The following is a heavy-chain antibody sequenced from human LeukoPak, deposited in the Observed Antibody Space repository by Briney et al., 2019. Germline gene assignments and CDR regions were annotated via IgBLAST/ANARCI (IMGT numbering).Heavy chain of an antibody. D-gene: IGHD6-13*01. J-gene: IGHJ4*02. CDR1: GGSISSGDYY. V-gene: IGHV4-30-4*01. CDR3: ARAGSWRFYFDY. CDR2: IYYSGST. Sequence: SETLSLTCTVSGGSISSGDYYWSWIRQPPGKGLEWIGYIYYSGSTYYNPSLKSRVTISVDTSKNQFSLKLSSVTAADTAVYYCARAGSWRFYFDYCGQGTLVTVSS.